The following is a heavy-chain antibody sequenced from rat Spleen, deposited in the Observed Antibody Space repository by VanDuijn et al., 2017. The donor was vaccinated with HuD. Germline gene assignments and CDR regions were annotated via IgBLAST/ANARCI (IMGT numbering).Heavy chain of an antibody. V-gene: IGHV5S13*01. Sequence: EVQLVESGGGLVQPGRSLKLSCAASGFTFSNYDMAWVRQAPTKGLEWIASISTGGGNTYYRESVKGRFTISRDNAKNTQYLQMDSLRSEDTATYYCARHQVYYGPPPYYVMDAWGQGASVTVSS. CDR2: ISTGGGNT. CDR1: GFTFSNYD. CDR3: ARHQVYYGPPPYYVMDA. J-gene: IGHJ4*01. D-gene: IGHD1-6*01.